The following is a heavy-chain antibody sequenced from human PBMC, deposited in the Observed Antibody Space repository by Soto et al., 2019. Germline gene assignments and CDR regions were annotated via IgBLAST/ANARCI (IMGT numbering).Heavy chain of an antibody. CDR3: ASPRGYSYGYVY. V-gene: IGHV4-30-4*01. J-gene: IGHJ4*02. Sequence: SETLSLTCTVSGGSISSGDYYWSWIRQPPGKGLEWIGYIYYSGSTYYNPSLKSRVTISVDTSKNQFSLKLSSVTAADTAVYYCASPRGYSYGYVYWGQGTLVTVSS. CDR1: GGSISSGDYY. CDR2: IYYSGST. D-gene: IGHD5-18*01.